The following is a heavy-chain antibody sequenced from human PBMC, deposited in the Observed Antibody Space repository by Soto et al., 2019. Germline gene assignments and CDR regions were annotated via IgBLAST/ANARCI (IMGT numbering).Heavy chain of an antibody. D-gene: IGHD3-3*01. CDR3: ASGMGATYYDFWSGYPQNR. Sequence: GGSLRLSCAASGFTVSSNYMSWVRQAPGKGLEWVSVIYSGGSTYYADSVKGRFTISRDNSKNTLYLQMNSLRAEDTAVYYCASGMGATYYDFWSGYPQNRWGQGTLVTVSS. V-gene: IGHV3-66*01. J-gene: IGHJ5*02. CDR1: GFTVSSNY. CDR2: IYSGGST.